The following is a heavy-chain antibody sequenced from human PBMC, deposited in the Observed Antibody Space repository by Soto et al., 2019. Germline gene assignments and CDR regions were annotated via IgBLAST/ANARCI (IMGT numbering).Heavy chain of an antibody. J-gene: IGHJ3*02. CDR3: ARMNQLAPKRNAFDI. Sequence: SETLSLTCTVSDGSINSYFWTWIRQPPGKGLEWIGYVHYSGSTNYNPSLKSRVTMSVDTSNNRFSLRLSSVTAADTAVYYCARMNQLAPKRNAFDIWGQGTMVTVSS. D-gene: IGHD1-1*01. CDR2: VHYSGST. V-gene: IGHV4-59*01. CDR1: DGSINSYF.